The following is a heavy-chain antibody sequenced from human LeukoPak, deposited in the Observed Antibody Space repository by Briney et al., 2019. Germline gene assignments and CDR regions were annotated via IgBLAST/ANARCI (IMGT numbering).Heavy chain of an antibody. J-gene: IGHJ4*02. D-gene: IGHD6-13*01. CDR3: ARDVSSWYGHDY. CDR2: ISSSSSYI. Sequence: GGSLRLSCAASGFTFNTYSMNWVRQAPGKGLEWVSSISSSSSYIYYADSVKGRFTISRDNAKNSLYLQMNSLRAEDTAVYYCARDVSSWYGHDYWGQGTLVTVSS. V-gene: IGHV3-21*01. CDR1: GFTFNTYS.